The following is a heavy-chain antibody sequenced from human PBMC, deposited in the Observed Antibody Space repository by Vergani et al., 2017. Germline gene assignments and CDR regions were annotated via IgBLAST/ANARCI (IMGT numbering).Heavy chain of an antibody. V-gene: IGHV4-61*02. CDR3: GRVADFYGLGSRLLDL. J-gene: IGHJ5*02. CDR2: IYTSGAT. D-gene: IGHD3-10*01. CDR1: GGSFSTGGQS. Sequence: QVQLQESGPGLVKPSQTLSLTCTVSGGSFSTGGQSWPWLRQSAGKGLEWIGRIYTSGATNYNPSLRSRAIMSVDTSKNQFSLKLNSVTAADTAVYYCGRVADFYGLGSRLLDLWGQGTPVTVSS.